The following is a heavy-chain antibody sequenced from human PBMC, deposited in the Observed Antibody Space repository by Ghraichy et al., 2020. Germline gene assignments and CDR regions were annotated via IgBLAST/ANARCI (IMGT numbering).Heavy chain of an antibody. CDR2: ISWDGGST. V-gene: IGHV3-43*01. D-gene: IGHD3-3*01. J-gene: IGHJ4*02. CDR1: GFTFDDYT. Sequence: GGSLRLSCAASGFTFDDYTMHWVRQAPGKGLEWVSLISWDGGSTYYADSVKGRFTISRDNSKNSLYLQMNSLRTEDTALYYCAKDLPRITIFGVGIDYWGQGTLVTVSS. CDR3: AKDLPRITIFGVGIDY.